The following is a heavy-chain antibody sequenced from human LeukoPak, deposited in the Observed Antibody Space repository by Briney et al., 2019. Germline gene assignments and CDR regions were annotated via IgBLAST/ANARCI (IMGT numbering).Heavy chain of an antibody. J-gene: IGHJ5*02. V-gene: IGHV3-48*03. CDR3: VRDRGGEYFGDNLFDP. CDR1: GFTFSTYE. D-gene: IGHD2/OR15-2a*01. Sequence: PGGSLRLSCAASGFTFSTYEMNWVRQAPGKGLEWLSYIIGDGTTTQYAESVRDRFTISRDNDKNSLYLQMNSLRADDTAVYYCVRDRGGEYFGDNLFDPWGQGTLVTVSS. CDR2: IIGDGTTT.